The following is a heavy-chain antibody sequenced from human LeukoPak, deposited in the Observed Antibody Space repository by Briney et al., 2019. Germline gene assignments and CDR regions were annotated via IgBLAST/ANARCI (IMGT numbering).Heavy chain of an antibody. CDR1: GFTLSSYS. CDR2: ISSSSSYI. Sequence: GGSLRLSCAASGFTLSSYSMNWVRQAPGKGLEWVSSISSSSSYIYYADSVKGRFTISRDNAKNSLYLQMNSLRAEDTAVYYCAREGTYCSSTSCYWLDYWGQGTLVTVSS. V-gene: IGHV3-21*01. D-gene: IGHD2-2*01. CDR3: AREGTYCSSTSCYWLDY. J-gene: IGHJ4*02.